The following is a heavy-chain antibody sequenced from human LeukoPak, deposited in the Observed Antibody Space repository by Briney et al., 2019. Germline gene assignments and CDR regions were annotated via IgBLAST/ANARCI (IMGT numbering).Heavy chain of an antibody. CDR3: ARNHGVVPFDP. V-gene: IGHV4-61*02. CDR1: GGSISSGGYYY. J-gene: IGHJ5*02. Sequence: SQTLSLTCTVSGGSISSGGYYYWNWIRQPAGKGLEWIGRISNSGIADYNPSLKSRVTISVETSKNQFSLKLMSVTAADTAVYYCARNHGVVPFDPWGQGTLVIVSS. D-gene: IGHD6-6*01. CDR2: ISNSGIA.